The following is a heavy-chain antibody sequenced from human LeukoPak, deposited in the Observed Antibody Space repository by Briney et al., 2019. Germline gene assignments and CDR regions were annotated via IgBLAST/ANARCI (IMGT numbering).Heavy chain of an antibody. D-gene: IGHD3-3*01. Sequence: ASVKVSCRASGLAFDHYGISGGGQAPGQGLGSVGWISVNNGITHYPKNYQGRVTMTTDTSTSTAYMELRSLRVDDTAVYYCQRITIFGVVIDFDYWGQGTLVAVSS. CDR3: QRITIFGVVIDFDY. CDR2: ISVNNGIT. CDR1: GLAFDHYG. J-gene: IGHJ4*02. V-gene: IGHV1-18*01.